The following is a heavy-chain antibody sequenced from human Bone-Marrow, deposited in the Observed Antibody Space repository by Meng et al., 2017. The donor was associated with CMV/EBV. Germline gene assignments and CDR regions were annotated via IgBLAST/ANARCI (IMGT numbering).Heavy chain of an antibody. Sequence: GESLKISCAASGFTFSSYGMHWVRQAPGKGLEWVAFIRYDGSNKYYADSVKGRFTISRDNSKNTLYLQMNSLRAEDTAVYYCARLKGYYYGSGSYYNVGRWNYFDYWGQGTLVTVSS. V-gene: IGHV3-30*02. CDR1: GFTFSSYG. CDR2: IRYDGSNK. D-gene: IGHD3-10*01. J-gene: IGHJ4*02. CDR3: ARLKGYYYGSGSYYNVGRWNYFDY.